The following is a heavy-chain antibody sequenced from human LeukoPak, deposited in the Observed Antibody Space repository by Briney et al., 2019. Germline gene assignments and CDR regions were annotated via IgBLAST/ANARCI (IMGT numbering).Heavy chain of an antibody. Sequence: SETLSLTCAVYGGSFSGYYWSWIRQPPGKGLEWIGEINHSGSTNYNPSLKSRVTISVDTSKNQFSLKLSSVTAADTAVYYCARGRTTWPTPNPSLQRYMDVWGKGTTVTVSS. V-gene: IGHV4-34*01. J-gene: IGHJ6*03. D-gene: IGHD1-14*01. CDR1: GGSFSGYY. CDR3: ARGRTTWPTPNPSLQRYMDV. CDR2: INHSGST.